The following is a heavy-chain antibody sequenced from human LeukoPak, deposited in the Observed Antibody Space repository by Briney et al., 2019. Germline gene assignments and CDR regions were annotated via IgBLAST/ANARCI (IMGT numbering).Heavy chain of an antibody. Sequence: ASVKVSFKASGYTFTSYGISWVRQAPGQGLEWMGWISTYNGDTNYAEELQGRVTMTTDTSTSTAYMELRSLRSDDTAVYYCARQRGSGWQDYWGQGTLVTVSS. V-gene: IGHV1-18*01. CDR2: ISTYNGDT. D-gene: IGHD6-19*01. CDR3: ARQRGSGWQDY. CDR1: GYTFTSYG. J-gene: IGHJ4*02.